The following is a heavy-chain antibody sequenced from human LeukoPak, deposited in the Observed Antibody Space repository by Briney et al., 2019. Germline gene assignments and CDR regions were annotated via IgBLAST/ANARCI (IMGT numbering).Heavy chain of an antibody. Sequence: PGGSLRLSCAASGFTFSSYAIYWVRQAPGKGLEWVAVISFDGSIKYYADSVKGRFATSRDNSKSTLYLQMSSLRPEDTAVYYCVRSQGYCSSTSCFGNYYYGMDVWGQGTTVTVSS. D-gene: IGHD2-2*01. CDR3: VRSQGYCSSTSCFGNYYYGMDV. V-gene: IGHV3-30*09. CDR2: ISFDGSIK. J-gene: IGHJ6*02. CDR1: GFTFSSYA.